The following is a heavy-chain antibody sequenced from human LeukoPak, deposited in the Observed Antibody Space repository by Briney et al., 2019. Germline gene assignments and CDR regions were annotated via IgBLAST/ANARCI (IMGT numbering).Heavy chain of an antibody. CDR3: ALFTNGGAFDP. Sequence: PSQTLSLTCAVSGGSICSGVYYWSWIRQPPGKGLEWIGYIYYSGSTYYNPSPKSRVTISVDTPKNQFSLKLSSVTAADTAVYYCALFTNGGAFDPWGQGTLVTVSS. CDR2: IYYSGST. V-gene: IGHV4-30-4*01. J-gene: IGHJ5*02. CDR1: GGSICSGVYY. D-gene: IGHD3-10*01.